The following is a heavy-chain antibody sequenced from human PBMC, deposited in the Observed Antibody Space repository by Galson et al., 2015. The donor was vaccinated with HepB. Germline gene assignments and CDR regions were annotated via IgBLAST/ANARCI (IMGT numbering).Heavy chain of an antibody. CDR2: INPSGGST. J-gene: IGHJ4*02. V-gene: IGHV1-46*01. Sequence: SVKVSCKASGYTFTSYYMHWVRQAPGQGLEWMGIINPSGGSTSYAQKFQGRVTMTGDTSTSTVYMELSSQRSEDTAVYYCARDFGGLRNDLYYFDYWGQGTLVTVSS. D-gene: IGHD3-10*01. CDR3: ARDFGGLRNDLYYFDY. CDR1: GYTFTSYY.